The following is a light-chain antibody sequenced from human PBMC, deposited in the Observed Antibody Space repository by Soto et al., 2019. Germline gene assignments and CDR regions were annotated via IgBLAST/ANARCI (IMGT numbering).Light chain of an antibody. V-gene: IGKV3-15*01. CDR2: GIS. Sequence: EVVMTQSPATLSVSPGERATLSCRASQSVNNNYLAWYQQKPGQAPRLLIYGISARASGVPARFSGSGSGTEFTLTIDSLQSEDFVVYYCQQYTNWPITFGQGTRLEIK. CDR1: QSVNNN. J-gene: IGKJ5*01. CDR3: QQYTNWPIT.